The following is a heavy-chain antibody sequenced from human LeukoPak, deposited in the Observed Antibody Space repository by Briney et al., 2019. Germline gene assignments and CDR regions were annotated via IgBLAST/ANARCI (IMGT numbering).Heavy chain of an antibody. CDR3: ARASGRYTLFDY. CDR2: ISYDGSNK. D-gene: IGHD6-19*01. J-gene: IGHJ4*02. CDR1: GFTFSSYA. Sequence: GRSLRLSCAASGFTFSSYAMHWVRQAPGKGLEWVAVISYDGSNKYYADSVKGRFTISRDNSKNTLYLQMNSLRAEDTAVYYCARASGRYTLFDYCGQGTLVTVSS. V-gene: IGHV3-30*04.